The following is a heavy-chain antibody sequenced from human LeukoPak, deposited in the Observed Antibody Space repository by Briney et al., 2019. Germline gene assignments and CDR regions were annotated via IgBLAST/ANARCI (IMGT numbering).Heavy chain of an antibody. J-gene: IGHJ6*02. Sequence: SAKVSCKASGGTFSSYAISWVRQAPGQGLEWMGGIIPIFGTANYAQKFQGRVTITADESTSTAYMELSSLRSEDTAVYYCGRAAAGTGYYYYGMDVWGQGTTVTVSS. CDR2: IIPIFGTA. CDR1: GGTFSSYA. D-gene: IGHD6-13*01. V-gene: IGHV1-69*13. CDR3: GRAAAGTGYYYYGMDV.